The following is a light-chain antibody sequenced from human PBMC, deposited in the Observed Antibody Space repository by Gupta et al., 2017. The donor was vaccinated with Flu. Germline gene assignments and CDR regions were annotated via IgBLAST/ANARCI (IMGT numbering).Light chain of an antibody. V-gene: IGKV1-39*01. Sequence: DIQMTQSPSSLSASVGDRVTITCRASQSISSYLNWYQQKPGTAPKLLIYAASRVQSGVPSRFSGSGSGTYFTLTISILQPEYFATYYCQQSYSTPITFGQGTRLEIK. J-gene: IGKJ5*01. CDR3: QQSYSTPIT. CDR2: AAS. CDR1: QSISSY.